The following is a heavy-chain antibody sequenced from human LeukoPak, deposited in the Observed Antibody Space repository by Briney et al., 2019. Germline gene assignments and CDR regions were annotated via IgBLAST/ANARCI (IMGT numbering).Heavy chain of an antibody. CDR2: ISGSGGST. J-gene: IGHJ4*02. Sequence: GGSLRLSCAASGFTVSSNYMSWVRQAPGKGLEWVSAISGSGGSTYYADSVKGRFTISRDNSKNTLYLQMNSLRAEDTAIYYCAKDHGGWYYFDYWGQGTLVTVSS. D-gene: IGHD6-19*01. CDR3: AKDHGGWYYFDY. CDR1: GFTVSSNY. V-gene: IGHV3-23*01.